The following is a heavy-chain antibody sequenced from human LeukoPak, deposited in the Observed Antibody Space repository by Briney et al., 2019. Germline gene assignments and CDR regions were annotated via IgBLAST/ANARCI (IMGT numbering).Heavy chain of an antibody. CDR2: IYTGGSA. D-gene: IGHD3-9*01. V-gene: IGHV3-53*01. CDR3: ARDRWAILTGSENYYFYGMDV. CDR1: GFTVSSNY. J-gene: IGHJ6*02. Sequence: PGGSLRLSCAASGFTVSSNYMNWVRQAPGKGLEWVSVIYTGGSAYYADSVKGRFTISRDNAKNSLYLQMNSLRAEDTAVYYCARDRWAILTGSENYYFYGMDVWGQGTTVTVSS.